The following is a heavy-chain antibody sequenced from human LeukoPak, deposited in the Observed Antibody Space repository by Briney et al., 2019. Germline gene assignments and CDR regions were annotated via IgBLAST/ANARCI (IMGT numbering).Heavy chain of an antibody. J-gene: IGHJ6*03. Sequence: GGSLRLSCAASGFTFNNYGMHWVRQAPGKGLEWVAFIRYNGNNQYYADSVKGRFTVSRDNSKNTLYLQMNSLRAEDTAVYYCARATPGGKYYYYYYMDVWGQGTLVTVSS. V-gene: IGHV3-30*02. CDR1: GFTFNNYG. CDR3: ARATPGGKYYYYYYMDV. D-gene: IGHD4-23*01. CDR2: IRYNGNNQ.